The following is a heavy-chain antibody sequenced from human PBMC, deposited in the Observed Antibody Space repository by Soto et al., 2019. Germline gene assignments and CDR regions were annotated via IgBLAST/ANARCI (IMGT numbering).Heavy chain of an antibody. V-gene: IGHV4-30-4*01. CDR1: GGSITSGVYY. CDR3: GRAMNRASSYNWVDP. CDR2: IYHSGST. J-gene: IGHJ5*02. Sequence: NPAETLSLTCTVSGGSITSGVYYWSWIRHAQGKGLEWIGYIYHSGSTYYSPSLKSQSTISADTSKNQFSLKLSSVTDADTAVYYCGRAMNRASSYNWVDPWGQGTLMTV.